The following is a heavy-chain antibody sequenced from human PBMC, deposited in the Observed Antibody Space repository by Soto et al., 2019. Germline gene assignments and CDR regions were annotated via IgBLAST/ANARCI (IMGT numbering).Heavy chain of an antibody. J-gene: IGHJ4*02. D-gene: IGHD5-18*01. CDR3: ARDRHNYGPLFDY. CDR2: FSYSGNT. Sequence: SETLSLTCTVSGGSISSGGHYWSWIRQHPGKGLEWIGYFSYSGNTYYSPSLKSRVTISVDTSKNQFSLKLSSVTAADTAVYYCARDRHNYGPLFDYWGQGTLVTVSS. CDR1: GGSISSGGHY. V-gene: IGHV4-31*03.